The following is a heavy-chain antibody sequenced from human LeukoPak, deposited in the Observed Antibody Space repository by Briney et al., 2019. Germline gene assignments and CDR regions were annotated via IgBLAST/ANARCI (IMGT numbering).Heavy chain of an antibody. Sequence: PGGSLRLSCAASGFTFSSYAMSWVRQAPGKGLEWVSAISGSGGSTYYADSVKGRFTISRDNSKNTLYLQMNSLRAEDTAVYYCAKVGKRYSSGWYDYWGQGTLVTVSS. J-gene: IGHJ4*02. V-gene: IGHV3-23*01. CDR1: GFTFSSYA. CDR2: ISGSGGST. CDR3: AKVGKRYSSGWYDY. D-gene: IGHD6-19*01.